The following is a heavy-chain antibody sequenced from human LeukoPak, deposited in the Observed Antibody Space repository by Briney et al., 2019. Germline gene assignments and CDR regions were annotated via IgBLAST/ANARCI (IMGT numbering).Heavy chain of an antibody. D-gene: IGHD5-18*01. CDR2: INHSGST. V-gene: IGHV4-34*01. CDR1: GGSFSGYY. J-gene: IGHJ4*02. Sequence: SETLSLTCAVYGGSFSGYYWSWIRQPPGKGLEWIGEINHSGSTNYNPSLKSRVTIPVDTSKNQFSLKLSSVTAADTAVYYCARARGYSYGRIDYWGQGTLVTVSS. CDR3: ARARGYSYGRIDY.